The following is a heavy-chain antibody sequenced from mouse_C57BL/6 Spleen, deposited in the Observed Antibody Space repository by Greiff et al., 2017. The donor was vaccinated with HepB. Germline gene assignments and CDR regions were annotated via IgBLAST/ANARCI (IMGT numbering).Heavy chain of an antibody. CDR3: ARSGLRRVLYAMDY. Sequence: VQLQQSGAELARPGASVKMSCKASGYTFTSYTMHWVKQRPGQGLEWIGYINPSSGYTKYNQKFKDKATLTADKSSSTAYMQLSSLTSEDSAVYYCARSGLRRVLYAMDYWGQGTSVTVSS. D-gene: IGHD2-4*01. V-gene: IGHV1-4*01. J-gene: IGHJ4*01. CDR1: GYTFTSYT. CDR2: INPSSGYT.